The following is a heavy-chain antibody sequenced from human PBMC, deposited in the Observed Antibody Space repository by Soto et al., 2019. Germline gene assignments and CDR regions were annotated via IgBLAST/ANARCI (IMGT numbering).Heavy chain of an antibody. V-gene: IGHV1-18*01. Sequence: ASVTVSCQASGYTFTSYGISWVRQAPGQGLEWMGWISAYNGNTNYAQKLQGRVTMTTDTSTSTAYMELRGLRSDDTAVYYCASLTGSDYYYGMDVWGQGTTVTVSS. CDR3: ASLTGSDYYYGMDV. CDR1: GYTFTSYG. CDR2: ISAYNGNT. J-gene: IGHJ6*02. D-gene: IGHD2-8*02.